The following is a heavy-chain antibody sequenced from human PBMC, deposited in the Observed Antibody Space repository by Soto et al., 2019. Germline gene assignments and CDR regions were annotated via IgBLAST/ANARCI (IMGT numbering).Heavy chain of an antibody. Sequence: QVQLQESGPGLVKPSETLSLTCTVSGGSVSSGSYYWNWIRQPPGKGLEWLGYIYNSGSTTYNPALKSRVTISVDTSKNQLSLKVSSVTAADPAVYYCASLGGSWGQGTLVTVSS. CDR3: ASLGGS. CDR2: IYNSGST. J-gene: IGHJ4*02. D-gene: IGHD1-26*01. CDR1: GGSVSSGSYY. V-gene: IGHV4-61*01.